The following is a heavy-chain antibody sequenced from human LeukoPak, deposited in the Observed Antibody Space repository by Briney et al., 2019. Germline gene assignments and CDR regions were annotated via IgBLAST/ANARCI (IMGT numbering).Heavy chain of an antibody. CDR3: ARNPIDVVVVAATAALDY. J-gene: IGHJ4*02. CDR2: ISSSSSYI. CDR1: GFTFSSYS. D-gene: IGHD2-15*01. V-gene: IGHV3-21*01. Sequence: GGSLRLSCAASGFTFSSYSMNWVRQAPGEGLEWVSSISSSSSYIYYADSVKGRFTISRDNAKNSLYLQMNSLRAEDTAVYYCARNPIDVVVVAATAALDYWGQGTLVTVSS.